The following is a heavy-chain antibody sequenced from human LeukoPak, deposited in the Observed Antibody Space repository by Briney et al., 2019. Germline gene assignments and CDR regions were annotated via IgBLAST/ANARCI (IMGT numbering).Heavy chain of an antibody. CDR2: IRYDGSNK. CDR3: APRDWNDGPASH. V-gene: IGHV3-30*02. Sequence: GGSLRLSCAASGFTFSSYGLHWVRQAPGKGLEWVAFIRYDGSNKYYADSVKGRFTISRDNSKNTLYLQMNSLRAEDTAVYYCAPRDWNDGPASHWGQGTLVTVSS. CDR1: GFTFSSYG. J-gene: IGHJ4*02. D-gene: IGHD1-1*01.